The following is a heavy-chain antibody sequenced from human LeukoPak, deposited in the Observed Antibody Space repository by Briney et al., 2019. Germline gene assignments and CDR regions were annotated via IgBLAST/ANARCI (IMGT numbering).Heavy chain of an antibody. D-gene: IGHD4-23*01. J-gene: IGHJ4*02. Sequence: GGSLRLSSAASGFTFSSYSMNWVRQAPGKGLEWVSYIGTSSSTIYYADSVKGRFTISRDNAKNSLYLQMNSLRDEDTAVYYCARHDYGGNSGDYWGQGTLVTVSS. CDR1: GFTFSSYS. CDR3: ARHDYGGNSGDY. V-gene: IGHV3-48*02. CDR2: IGTSSSTI.